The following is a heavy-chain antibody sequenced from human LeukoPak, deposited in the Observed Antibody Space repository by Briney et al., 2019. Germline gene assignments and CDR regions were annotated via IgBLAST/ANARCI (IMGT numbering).Heavy chain of an antibody. J-gene: IGHJ5*02. Sequence: PGGSLRLSCAASGFTLSDYYMTWIRQAPGKGLEWVSYISGSGNTIYYADSVRGRFTISRDNAKNSLYLQMNSLRAEDTAVYYCARAPYYYERSGSIFAWGQGTLVTVSS. D-gene: IGHD3-22*01. V-gene: IGHV3-11*01. CDR2: ISGSGNTI. CDR3: ARAPYYYERSGSIFA. CDR1: GFTLSDYY.